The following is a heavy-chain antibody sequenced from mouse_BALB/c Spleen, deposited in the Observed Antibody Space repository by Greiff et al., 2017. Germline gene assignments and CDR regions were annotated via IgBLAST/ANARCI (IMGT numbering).Heavy chain of an antibody. CDR2: IDPANGNT. CDR3: ARGDGLLSPWFAY. Sequence: EVQLQQSGAELVKPGASVKLSCTASGFNIKDTYMHWVKQRPEQGLEWIGRIDPANGNTKYDPKFQGKATITADTSSNTAYLQLSSLTSEDTAVYYCARGDGLLSPWFAYWGQGTLVTVSA. CDR1: GFNIKDTY. D-gene: IGHD2-10*01. J-gene: IGHJ3*01. V-gene: IGHV14-3*02.